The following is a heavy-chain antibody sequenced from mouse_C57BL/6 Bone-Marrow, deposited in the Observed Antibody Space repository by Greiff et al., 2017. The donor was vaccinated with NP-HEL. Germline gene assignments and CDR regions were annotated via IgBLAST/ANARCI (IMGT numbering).Heavy chain of an antibody. Sequence: QVQLQQSGAELVRPGASVKLSCKASGYTFTDYYINWVKQRPGQGLEWIARIYPGSGNTYYNEKFKGKATLTAEKSSSTAYMQRSSLTSEDSAVYFCVHYYGLYWYFDVWGTGTTVTVSS. V-gene: IGHV1-76*01. CDR1: GYTFTDYY. CDR2: IYPGSGNT. D-gene: IGHD1-2*01. J-gene: IGHJ1*03. CDR3: VHYYGLYWYFDV.